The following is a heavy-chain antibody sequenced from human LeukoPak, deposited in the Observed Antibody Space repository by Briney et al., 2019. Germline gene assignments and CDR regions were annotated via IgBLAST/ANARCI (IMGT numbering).Heavy chain of an antibody. CDR2: INPSGGST. Sequence: ASVKVSCKASGYTVTSYYMHWVRQAPGQGLECMGIINPSGGSTSYAQKFQGRVTMTRDTSTSTVYMELSSLRSEDTAVYCCARDGEVGATTGSAFDIWGQGTMVTVSS. CDR1: GYTVTSYY. D-gene: IGHD1-26*01. CDR3: ARDGEVGATTGSAFDI. V-gene: IGHV1-46*01. J-gene: IGHJ3*02.